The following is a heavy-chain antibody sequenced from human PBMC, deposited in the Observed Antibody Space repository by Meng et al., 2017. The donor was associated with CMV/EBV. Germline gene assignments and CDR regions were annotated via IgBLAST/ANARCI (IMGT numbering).Heavy chain of an antibody. CDR3: GRSRGGLKFADVPTAIIDV. J-gene: IGHJ6*02. D-gene: IGHD1-1*01. V-gene: IGHV1-18*01. Sequence: ASVKVSCKAPGYNFHQYVIMWVRQAPGQGLGWMGWISAHKGKTNYAQNLQGRVTMTTDTSKTTAFMELRSLRPDDTAVYFCGRSRGGLKFADVPTAIIDVWGQGTTVTVSS. CDR1: GYNFHQYV. CDR2: ISAHKGKT.